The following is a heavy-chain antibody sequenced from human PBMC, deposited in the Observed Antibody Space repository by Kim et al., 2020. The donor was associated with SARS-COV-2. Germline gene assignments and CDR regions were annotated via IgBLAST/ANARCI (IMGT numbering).Heavy chain of an antibody. CDR2: INTNTWNP. CDR1: GYTFTSYA. J-gene: IGHJ6*02. V-gene: IGHV7-4-1*02. D-gene: IGHD2-2*01. CDR3: ARDLLRVVVPAITYYGMDV. Sequence: ASVKVSCKASGYTFTSYAMNWVRQAPGQGLEWMGWINTNTWNPTYAQGFTGRFVFSLDTSVSTAYLQISSLKAEDTAVYYRARDLLRVVVPAITYYGMDVWGQGTTVTLSS.